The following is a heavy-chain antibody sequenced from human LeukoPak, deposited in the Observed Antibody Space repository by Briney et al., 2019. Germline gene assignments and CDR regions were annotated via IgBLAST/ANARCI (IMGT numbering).Heavy chain of an antibody. J-gene: IGHJ5*02. V-gene: IGHV1-18*01. CDR3: ARDISLRGYSYGNRANWFDP. CDR2: ISAYNGNT. Sequence: GASVRVSCKASGYTFTSYGISWVRQAPGQGLEWMGWISAYNGNTNYAQKLQGRVTMTTDTSTSTAYMELRSLRSDDTAVYYCARDISLRGYSYGNRANWFDPWGQGTLVTVSS. CDR1: GYTFTSYG. D-gene: IGHD5-18*01.